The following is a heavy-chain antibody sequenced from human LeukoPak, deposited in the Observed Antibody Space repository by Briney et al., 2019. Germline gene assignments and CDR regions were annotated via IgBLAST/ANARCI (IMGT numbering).Heavy chain of an antibody. V-gene: IGHV4-38-2*01. CDR2: IYHSGTT. Sequence: SETLSLTCGVSGYSITRRYFWGWLRQPPGKGLEWIASIYHSGTTYYNPSLKSRVTMSVDTSKNQFSLKLSSVTAADTAVYYCARPPDSSDYGAAFDFWGQGTLVIVSS. CDR3: ARPPDSSDYGAAFDF. J-gene: IGHJ4*02. D-gene: IGHD4-17*01. CDR1: GYSITRRYF.